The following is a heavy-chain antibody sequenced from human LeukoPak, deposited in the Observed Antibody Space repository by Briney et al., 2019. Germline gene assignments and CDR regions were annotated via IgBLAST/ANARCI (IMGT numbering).Heavy chain of an antibody. CDR2: LYSTGTT. CDR1: GNFISSGFY. J-gene: IGHJ3*02. V-gene: IGHV4-38-2*02. CDR3: AGQWAVANTRRFAI. D-gene: IGHD6-19*01. Sequence: SETLSLTCTVSGNFISSGFYWVWLRQTPGKGLQWIGILYSTGTTYYNPSLAGRVTVSTDSSKSQLSLKLRSVTAADTAVYYCAGQWAVANTRRFAIWGQGSRVTVSS.